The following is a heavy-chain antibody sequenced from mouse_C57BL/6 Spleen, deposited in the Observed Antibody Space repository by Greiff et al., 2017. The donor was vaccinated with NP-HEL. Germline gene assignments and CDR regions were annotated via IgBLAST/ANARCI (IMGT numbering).Heavy chain of an antibody. CDR1: GYAFSSSW. D-gene: IGHD4-1*01. J-gene: IGHJ2*01. CDR2: IYPGDGDT. Sequence: QVQLQQSGPELVKPGASVKISCKASGYAFSSSWMNWVKQRPGKGLEWIGRIYPGDGDTNYNGKFKGKATLTADKSSSTAYMQLSSLTSDDSAVYFCARDWDYFDYWGQGTTLTVSS. V-gene: IGHV1-82*01. CDR3: ARDWDYFDY.